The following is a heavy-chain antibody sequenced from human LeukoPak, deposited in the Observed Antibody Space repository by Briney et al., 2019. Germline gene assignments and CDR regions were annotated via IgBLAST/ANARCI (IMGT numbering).Heavy chain of an antibody. D-gene: IGHD3-16*01. Sequence: SETLSLTCTVSGGSISSYYWSWIRQSPGKGLEWVGYAYNSGDTGKNPSLKSRVTILLDTSKNQCSLKLTSVSAADTAVYYCARLKLGAYFDLWGRGTLVTVSS. J-gene: IGHJ2*01. V-gene: IGHV4-59*08. CDR1: GGSISSYY. CDR2: AYNSGDT. CDR3: ARLKLGAYFDL.